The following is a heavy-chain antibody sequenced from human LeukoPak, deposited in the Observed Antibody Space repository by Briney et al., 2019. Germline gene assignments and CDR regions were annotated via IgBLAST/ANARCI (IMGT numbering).Heavy chain of an antibody. D-gene: IGHD1-26*01. Sequence: GGSLRLSCAASGFTFSSYGMHWVRQAPGKGLEWVAFIRYDGSNKYYADSVKGRFTISRDNSKNTLYLQMNSLRAEDTAVYYCAPIGSIGEASNTWGQGKMVTASS. CDR3: APIGSIGEASNT. CDR1: GFTFSSYG. J-gene: IGHJ3*02. V-gene: IGHV3-30*02. CDR2: IRYDGSNK.